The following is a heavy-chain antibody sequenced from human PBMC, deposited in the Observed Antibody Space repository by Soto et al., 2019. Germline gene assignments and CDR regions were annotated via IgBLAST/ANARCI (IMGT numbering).Heavy chain of an antibody. D-gene: IGHD4-17*01. V-gene: IGHV1-18*01. Sequence: ASVKVSCKTSGYTFTSYGITWVRQAPGQGLEWMGWSSTSNGDTNYVQKFQGRVTMTTDTSTGTGYMELRSLTSDDTAVYYCARDSLHPLTRPHSFSFDYWGQGTLVTVSS. CDR1: GYTFTSYG. CDR3: ARDSLHPLTRPHSFSFDY. J-gene: IGHJ4*02. CDR2: SSTSNGDT.